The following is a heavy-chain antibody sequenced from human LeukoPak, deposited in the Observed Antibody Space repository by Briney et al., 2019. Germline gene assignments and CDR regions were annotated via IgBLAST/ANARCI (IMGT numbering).Heavy chain of an antibody. J-gene: IGHJ4*02. Sequence: GGSLRLSCAASGFTFDDYAMHWVRQAPGKGLEWVSGISWNSGSIGYADSVKGRFTISRDNAKNSLYLHMDSLRAEDTAVYYCARDREQWLVRRFDYWGQGTLVTVSS. CDR2: ISWNSGSI. D-gene: IGHD6-19*01. CDR1: GFTFDDYA. CDR3: ARDREQWLVRRFDY. V-gene: IGHV3-9*01.